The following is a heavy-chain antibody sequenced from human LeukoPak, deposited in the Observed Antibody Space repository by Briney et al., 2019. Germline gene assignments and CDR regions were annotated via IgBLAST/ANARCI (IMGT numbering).Heavy chain of an antibody. V-gene: IGHV1-2*02. CDR3: ARVSSSSWMGPRAFDI. CDR1: GYTFTGYY. D-gene: IGHD6-13*01. J-gene: IGHJ3*02. Sequence: GASVKVSCKASGYTFTGYYMHWVRQAPGQGLEWMGWINPNGGGTNYAQKFQGRVTMTRDTSISTAYMELSRLRSDDTAVYYCARVSSSSWMGPRAFDIWGQGTMVTVSS. CDR2: INPNGGGT.